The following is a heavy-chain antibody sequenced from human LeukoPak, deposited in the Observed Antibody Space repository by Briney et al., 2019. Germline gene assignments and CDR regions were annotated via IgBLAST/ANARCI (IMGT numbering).Heavy chain of an antibody. J-gene: IGHJ4*02. CDR2: INTDGSTT. CDR1: GFTFSTYW. D-gene: IGHD5-12*01. CDR3: AKESGYDVDLEY. Sequence: GGSLEPPWEGLGFTFSTYWMHWVRQAPGGGLGWVSGINTDGSTTSYADSVKGRFTISRDNAKNTLYLQMTSLRVEDTALYYCAKESGYDVDLEYWGQGALVTVSS. V-gene: IGHV3-74*01.